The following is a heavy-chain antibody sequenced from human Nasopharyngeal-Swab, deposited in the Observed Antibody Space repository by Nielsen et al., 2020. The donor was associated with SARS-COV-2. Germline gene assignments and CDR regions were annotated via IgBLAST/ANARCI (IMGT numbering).Heavy chain of an antibody. Sequence: ASVKVSCQASGYTFTSYYMHWVRQAPGQGLEGMGIINPSGGSTSYAQKFQGRVTMTRETSTSTVYMELSSLRSEDTAVYYCARGGYYYDSSGSTPGAFDIWGQGTMVTVSS. J-gene: IGHJ3*02. CDR1: GYTFTSYY. CDR2: INPSGGST. CDR3: ARGGYYYDSSGSTPGAFDI. D-gene: IGHD3-22*01. V-gene: IGHV1-46*01.